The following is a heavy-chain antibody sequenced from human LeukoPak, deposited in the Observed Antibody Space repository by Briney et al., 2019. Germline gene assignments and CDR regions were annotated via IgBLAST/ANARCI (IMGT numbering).Heavy chain of an antibody. Sequence: PSETLSLTCIVPGGSISSYYWSWIRQTPGKGLEWVGRIYTSVSTNYNPSLKSRVTMSVDTSKNQFSLKLSSVTAADTAVYYCARDYGDYSFDYWGQGTLVTVSS. CDR3: ARDYGDYSFDY. CDR2: IYTSVST. CDR1: GGSISSYY. V-gene: IGHV4-4*07. J-gene: IGHJ4*02. D-gene: IGHD4-17*01.